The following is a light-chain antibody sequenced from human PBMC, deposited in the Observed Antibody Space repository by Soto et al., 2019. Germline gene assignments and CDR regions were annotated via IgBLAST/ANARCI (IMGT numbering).Light chain of an antibody. J-gene: IGKJ2*01. V-gene: IGKV1-33*01. CDR2: DAS. CDR3: QQYDSLPPYT. Sequence: DIQMTQSPSSLSASVGDRVTITCHASQDISNYLNWYQQKPGKAPKLLIYDASNLETGVPSRFSGSGSGTDFTFTISSLQPEDIATYYCQQYDSLPPYTFGQGTKLEIK. CDR1: QDISNY.